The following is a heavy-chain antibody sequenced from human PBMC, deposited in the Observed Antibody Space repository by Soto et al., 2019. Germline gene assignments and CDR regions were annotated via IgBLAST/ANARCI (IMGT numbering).Heavy chain of an antibody. V-gene: IGHV3-21*01. D-gene: IGHD6-19*01. CDR1: GFSFSSYS. CDR2: ISSSSSYI. J-gene: IGHJ3*02. CDR3: ARGHSSGLRTDAFDI. Sequence: EVQLVESGGGLVKPGGSLRLSCAASGFSFSSYSMNWVRQAPGKGLEWVSSISSSSSYIYYADSVKGRFTISRDNAKNSLYLQMNSLRAEDTAVYYCARGHSSGLRTDAFDIWGQGTMVTVSS.